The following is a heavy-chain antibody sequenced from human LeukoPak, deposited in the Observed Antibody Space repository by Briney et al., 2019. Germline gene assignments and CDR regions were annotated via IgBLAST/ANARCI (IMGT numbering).Heavy chain of an antibody. J-gene: IGHJ4*02. D-gene: IGHD2-2*01. CDR1: DGSISNYY. Sequence: PSETLSHTCTVSDGSISNYYWSWIRQPAGKGLEWIGRIYSSGDTEYNPFLKSRVTISVDTSKNQFSLRLSSVTAADTAVYYCARYGVVPSAHFDYWGQGTLVTVSS. CDR2: IYSSGDT. V-gene: IGHV4-4*07. CDR3: ARYGVVPSAHFDY.